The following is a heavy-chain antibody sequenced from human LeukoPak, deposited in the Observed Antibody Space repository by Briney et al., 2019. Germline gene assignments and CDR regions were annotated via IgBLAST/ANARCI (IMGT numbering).Heavy chain of an antibody. Sequence: PGGSLRLSCAASGFTFDDYARHWVRQAPGKGLEWVSGISWNSGSIGYADSVKGRFTISRDNAKNSLYLQMNSLRAEDTAVYYCARDSEYSSSFAFDIWGQGAMVTVSS. D-gene: IGHD6-13*01. CDR1: GFTFDDYA. CDR2: ISWNSGSI. J-gene: IGHJ3*02. CDR3: ARDSEYSSSFAFDI. V-gene: IGHV3-9*01.